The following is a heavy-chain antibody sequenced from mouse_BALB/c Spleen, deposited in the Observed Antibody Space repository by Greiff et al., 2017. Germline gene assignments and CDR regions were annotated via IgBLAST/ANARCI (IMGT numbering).Heavy chain of an antibody. J-gene: IGHJ2*01. D-gene: IGHD1-1*01. Sequence: QVQLQQPGAELVKPGASVKMSCKASGYTFTSYWMHWVKQRPGQGLEWIGVIDPSDSYTSYNQKFKGKATLTVDTSSSTAYMQLSSLTSEDSAVYYCARGITTVADYWGQGTTLTVSS. CDR2: IDPSDSYT. CDR1: GYTFTSYW. CDR3: ARGITTVADY. V-gene: IGHV1-59*01.